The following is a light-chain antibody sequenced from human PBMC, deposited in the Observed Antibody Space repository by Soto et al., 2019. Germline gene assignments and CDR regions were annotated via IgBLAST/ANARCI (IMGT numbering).Light chain of an antibody. V-gene: IGLV2-14*03. CDR2: DVS. CDR3: SSYTSSSTL. J-gene: IGLJ2*01. Sequence: QSALTQPASVSGSPGQSITISCTGTSSDVGGYNYVSWYQQHPGKAPKLMIYDVSNRPSGVSSRFSGSNSGNTASLTISGLQAEDEADNSCSSYTSSSTLFGGGTKLTVL. CDR1: SSDVGGYNY.